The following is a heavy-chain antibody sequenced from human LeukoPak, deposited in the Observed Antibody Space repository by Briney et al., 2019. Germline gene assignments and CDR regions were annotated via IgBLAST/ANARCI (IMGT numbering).Heavy chain of an antibody. J-gene: IGHJ6*02. CDR2: MNPNSNNT. Sequence: ASVKVSCKASGYTFTSYDINWVRQATGQGLEWMGWMNPNSNNTGYAQKFQGRVTMTRNTSISTAYMELSSLRSEDTAVYYCASLYSSSWYAQYYYYGMDVWGQGTTVTVSS. CDR3: ASLYSSSWYAQYYYYGMDV. D-gene: IGHD6-13*01. V-gene: IGHV1-8*01. CDR1: GYTFTSYD.